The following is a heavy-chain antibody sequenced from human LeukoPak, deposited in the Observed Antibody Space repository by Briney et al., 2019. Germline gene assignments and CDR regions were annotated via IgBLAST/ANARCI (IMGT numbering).Heavy chain of an antibody. CDR2: ISGSGGST. J-gene: IGHJ4*02. V-gene: IGHV3-23*01. CDR1: GFTFSSYA. D-gene: IGHD6-19*01. CDR3: ARSYRSGWHYFDY. Sequence: GGSLRLSCAASGFTFSSYAMSWVRQAPGKGLEWVSAISGSGGSTYYADSVKGRFTISRDNSKNTVFLQMNSLRVEDTAVYYCARSYRSGWHYFDYWGQGTLVTVSS.